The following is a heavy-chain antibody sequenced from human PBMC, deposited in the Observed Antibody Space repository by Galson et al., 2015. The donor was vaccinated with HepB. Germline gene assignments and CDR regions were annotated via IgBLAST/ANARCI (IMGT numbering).Heavy chain of an antibody. CDR3: ARVVRSGASYFDY. V-gene: IGHV1-18*01. Sequence: SVKVSCKASGYTFSSYGITWVRQAPGQGLEWMGWISAYNGYTNYEQKFQGRVTMSTGTSTRIAYMELRSLRSDDTAVYYCARVVRSGASYFDYWGQGALVTVSS. CDR1: GYTFSSYG. D-gene: IGHD1-26*01. CDR2: ISAYNGYT. J-gene: IGHJ4*02.